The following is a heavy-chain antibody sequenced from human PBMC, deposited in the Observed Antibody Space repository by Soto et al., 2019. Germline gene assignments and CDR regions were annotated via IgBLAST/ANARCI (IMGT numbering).Heavy chain of an antibody. CDR3: AKEGSTASYYNATDV. CDR2: ISSSGVTT. J-gene: IGHJ6*02. Sequence: GGSLRLSCAASGFNLSSYAMSWVRQAPGKGLEWVSVISSSGVTTHYADSVKGRFTISRDNSKNMVFLQMNSLRAEDTAIYYCAKEGSTASYYNATDVWGQGTTVTASS. D-gene: IGHD2-8*02. CDR1: GFNLSSYA. V-gene: IGHV3-23*01.